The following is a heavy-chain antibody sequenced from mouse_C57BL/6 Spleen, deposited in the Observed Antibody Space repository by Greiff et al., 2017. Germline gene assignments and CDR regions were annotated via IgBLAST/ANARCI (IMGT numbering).Heavy chain of an antibody. CDR2: IYPGDGDT. V-gene: IGHV1-82*01. CDR1: GYAFSSSW. Sequence: QVQLQQSGPELVKPGASVKISCKASGYAFSSSWMNWVKQRPGTGLEWIGRIYPGDGDTNYNGKFKGKATLTADKSSSTAYMQLSSLTSEDSAVYFCARWLPFDYWGQGTTLTVSS. J-gene: IGHJ2*01. CDR3: ARWLPFDY.